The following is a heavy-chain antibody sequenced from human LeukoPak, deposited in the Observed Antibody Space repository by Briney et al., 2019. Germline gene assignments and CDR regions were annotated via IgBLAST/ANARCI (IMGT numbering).Heavy chain of an antibody. CDR2: ISSNGGST. Sequence: PGGSLRLSCSASGFTFSSYAMHWVRQAPGKGLEYVSAISSNGGSTYYADSVKGRFTISRDNYKNTLNLQMSSLRAGDTAVYYCASSSWYGGFDYWGQGTLVTVSS. CDR3: ASSSWYGGFDY. CDR1: GFTFSSYA. D-gene: IGHD6-13*01. J-gene: IGHJ4*02. V-gene: IGHV3-64D*09.